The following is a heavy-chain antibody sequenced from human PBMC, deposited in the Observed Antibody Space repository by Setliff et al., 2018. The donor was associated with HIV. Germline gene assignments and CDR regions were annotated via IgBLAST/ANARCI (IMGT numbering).Heavy chain of an antibody. V-gene: IGHV4-4*09. CDR3: ARGLGRGSGTYYNPPGY. J-gene: IGHJ4*02. CDR1: GDSISTYY. D-gene: IGHD3-10*01. CDR2: ISPSGTT. Sequence: SETLSLTCSVSGDSISTYYWSWVRQPPGKGLEWIGYISPSGTTDYNPSLKSRVTISVDTSKKQFSLNLTSVTAADTAVYFCARGLGRGSGTYYNPPGYWGPGTLVTVS.